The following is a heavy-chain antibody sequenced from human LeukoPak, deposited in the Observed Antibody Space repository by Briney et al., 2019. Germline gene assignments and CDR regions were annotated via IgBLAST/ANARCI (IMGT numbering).Heavy chain of an antibody. CDR3: AKWGDYDILTGYYVSDF. V-gene: IGHV3-23*01. D-gene: IGHD3-9*01. CDR2: ITGSGDTT. CDR1: GLIFRNYA. J-gene: IGHJ4*02. Sequence: GGSLRLSCAASGLIFRNYAMSWVRQAPGKGLEWVSAITGSGDTTYYADSVKGRFTISRDNSKNTLYVEMNTLRAEDTAVYYCAKWGDYDILTGYYVSDFWGQGTLVTVSS.